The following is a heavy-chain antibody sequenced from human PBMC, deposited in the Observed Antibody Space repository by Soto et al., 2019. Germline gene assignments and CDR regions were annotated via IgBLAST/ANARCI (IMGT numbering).Heavy chain of an antibody. J-gene: IGHJ5*02. CDR3: ARVVVQRPFYNWFDP. Sequence: QVQLQESGPGLVKPSQTLSLTCTVSGDSISSGDHYWSWIRQPPGKGLEWIGHIYHSRNTYYNPSHKSRLRITMDKSHNQCSLHLSSVTAADTAVYYCARVVVQRPFYNWFDPWGQGTLVTVSS. V-gene: IGHV4-30-4*01. D-gene: IGHD2-21*01. CDR1: GDSISSGDHY. CDR2: IYHSRNT.